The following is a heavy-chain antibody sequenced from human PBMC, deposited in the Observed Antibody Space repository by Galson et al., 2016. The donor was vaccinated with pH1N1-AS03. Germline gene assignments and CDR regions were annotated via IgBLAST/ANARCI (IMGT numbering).Heavy chain of an antibody. V-gene: IGHV2-5*02. J-gene: IGHJ2*01. CDR3: ARRRAEMSGNWYFDP. D-gene: IGHD3-10*01. Sequence: PALVKPTQTLTLTCSFSGFSLSTTGVGVGWIRQPPGKALEYLGLIYWDDDRRYRPSLNSRLTITKDTSKNQVLLRLTNVDPVDTGTYYCARRRAEMSGNWYFDPWGRGTLVTVSS. CDR2: IYWDDDR. CDR1: GFSLSTTGVG.